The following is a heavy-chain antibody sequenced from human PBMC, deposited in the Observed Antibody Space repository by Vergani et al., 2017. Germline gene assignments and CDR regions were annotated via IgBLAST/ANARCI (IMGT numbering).Heavy chain of an antibody. V-gene: IGHV3-21*01. CDR1: GFTFSSYS. J-gene: IGHJ3*02. D-gene: IGHD3-22*01. Sequence: EVQLVESGGGLVKPGGSLRLSCAASGFTFSSYSMNWVRQAPGQGLEWVSSISSSSSYIYYADSVKGRFTISRDNAKNSLYLQMNSLRAEDTAVYYCARGVIDSSGYYVWVAAFDIWGQGTMVTVSS. CDR3: ARGVIDSSGYYVWVAAFDI. CDR2: ISSSSSYI.